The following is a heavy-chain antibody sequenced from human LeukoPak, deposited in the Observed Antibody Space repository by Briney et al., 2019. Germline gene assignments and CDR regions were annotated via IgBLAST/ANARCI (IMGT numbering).Heavy chain of an antibody. CDR1: GGTFSSYA. Sequence: ASVTVSCKASGGTFSSYAISWVRQAPGQGLEWMGWISVYNGNTNYAQKLQGRVTMTTDTSTSTAYMEVRSLRSDDTAVYYCARVFSSGPFGAFDIWGQGTMVTVSS. V-gene: IGHV1-18*01. CDR2: ISVYNGNT. J-gene: IGHJ3*02. D-gene: IGHD6-19*01. CDR3: ARVFSSGPFGAFDI.